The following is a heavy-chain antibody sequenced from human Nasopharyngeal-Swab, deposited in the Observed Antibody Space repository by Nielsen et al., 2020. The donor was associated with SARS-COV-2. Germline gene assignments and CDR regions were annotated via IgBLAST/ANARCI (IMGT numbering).Heavy chain of an antibody. Sequence: GGSLRLSCAASGFTFSSYGMHWVRQAQGKVREWVAVISYDGSNKYYADSVKGRFTISRDNSKNTLYLQMNSLRAEDTAVYYCAKDQGSGWLQSYYYYYGMDVWGQGTTVTVSS. D-gene: IGHD6-19*01. CDR2: ISYDGSNK. CDR1: GFTFSSYG. CDR3: AKDQGSGWLQSYYYYYGMDV. V-gene: IGHV3-30*18. J-gene: IGHJ6*02.